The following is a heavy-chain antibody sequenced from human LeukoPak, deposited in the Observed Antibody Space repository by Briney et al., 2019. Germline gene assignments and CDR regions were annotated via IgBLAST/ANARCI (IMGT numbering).Heavy chain of an antibody. CDR2: IYPGDSDT. D-gene: IGHD3-9*01. J-gene: IGHJ6*03. CDR3: SSHNDVLTGYSYYYMDV. V-gene: IGHV5-51*01. Sequence: GESLKISCKTSGYIFTTYWIGWVRQMAGKGLEWMGIIYPGDSDTRYSPSFQGQVTISADKSINTAYLQWSSLKASYNVMYYWSSHNDVLTGYSYYYMDVWGKGTTVTVSS. CDR1: GYIFTTYW.